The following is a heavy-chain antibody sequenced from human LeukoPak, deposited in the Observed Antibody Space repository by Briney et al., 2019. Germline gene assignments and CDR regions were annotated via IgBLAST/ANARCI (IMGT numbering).Heavy chain of an antibody. V-gene: IGHV3-69-1*02. CDR1: GFTFIDYY. Sequence: GGSLRLSCAASGFTFIDYYMNWVRQAPRKGLEWVSSISISSTTYYPDSVKGRFTISRDTAKNSLSLKMNSLKPEDTAVYYSARDHRRITMIVVVIIAFDYWGQGTLVTVSS. J-gene: IGHJ4*02. CDR3: ARDHRRITMIVVVIIAFDY. CDR2: ISISSTT. D-gene: IGHD3-22*01.